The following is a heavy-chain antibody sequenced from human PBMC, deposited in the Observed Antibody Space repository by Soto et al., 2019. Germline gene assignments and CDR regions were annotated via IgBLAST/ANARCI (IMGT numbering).Heavy chain of an antibody. CDR1: GGTFSSYA. CDR3: ARADSSSWYRAAGFFDY. Sequence: SVKVSCKASGGTFSSYAISWVRQAPGQGLEWMGGIIPIFGTANYAQKFQGRVTITADESKNQFSLKLSSVTAADTAVYYCARADSSSWYRAAGFFDYWGQGTLVTVSS. D-gene: IGHD6-13*01. CDR2: IIPIFGTA. V-gene: IGHV1-69*13. J-gene: IGHJ4*02.